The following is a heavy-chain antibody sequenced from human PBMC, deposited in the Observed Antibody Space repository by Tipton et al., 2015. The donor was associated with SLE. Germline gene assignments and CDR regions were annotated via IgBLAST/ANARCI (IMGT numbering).Heavy chain of an antibody. CDR1: GGSISSSSYY. D-gene: IGHD3-3*01. CDR2: IYYSGST. J-gene: IGHJ3*02. CDR3: ARDRVIFGVVSGGAFDI. V-gene: IGHV4-39*02. Sequence: TLSLTCTVSGGSISSSSYYWGWIRQPPGKGLEWIGSIYYSGSTYYNPALKSRVTISVDTSKNQFSLKLSSVTAADTAVYYCARDRVIFGVVSGGAFDIWGQGAMVTVSS.